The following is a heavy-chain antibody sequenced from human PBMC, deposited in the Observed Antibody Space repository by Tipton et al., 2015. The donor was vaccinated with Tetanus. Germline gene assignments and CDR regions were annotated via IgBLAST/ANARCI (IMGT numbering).Heavy chain of an antibody. V-gene: IGHV4-31*03. CDR1: GGSISSGGYF. Sequence: TLSLTCSVSGGSISSGGYFWNWIRQHPGKGPEWIGYIYYSGDTFYNPSLKSRVSMSVDTSKNQFSLSLTSVTAADTAVYYCARANYNFAKKGPFDSWGQGTQVIVSS. J-gene: IGHJ4*02. CDR2: IYYSGDT. CDR3: ARANYNFAKKGPFDS. D-gene: IGHD3-3*01.